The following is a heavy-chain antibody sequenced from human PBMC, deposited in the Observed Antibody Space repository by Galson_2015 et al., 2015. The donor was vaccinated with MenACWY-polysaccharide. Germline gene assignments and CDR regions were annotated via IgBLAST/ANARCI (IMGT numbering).Heavy chain of an antibody. J-gene: IGHJ4*02. CDR2: IERDGSEK. CDR3: AGGLGWSSYY. D-gene: IGHD6-19*01. Sequence: SLRLSCAASGLTFSDYFMTWVRQAPGKGLEWVANIERDGSEKNYVDSVKARFTISRDNAKNSLYLQMDNLRAEDTAVYYCAGGLGWSSYYWGPGTLVDDSS. V-gene: IGHV3-7*01. CDR1: GLTFSDYF.